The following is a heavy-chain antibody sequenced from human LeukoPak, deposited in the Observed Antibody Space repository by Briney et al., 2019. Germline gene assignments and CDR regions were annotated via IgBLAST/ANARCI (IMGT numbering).Heavy chain of an antibody. CDR3: ISSTSFLNYYFYYMDV. CDR1: GYSISSGYY. CDR2: FYHSGNT. J-gene: IGHJ6*03. D-gene: IGHD2-2*01. Sequence: PSETLSLTCSVSGYSISSGYYWGWIRQPPGKGLEWIASFYHSGNTYYNPSLKSRVTISLDTSKNQFSLRFNSVTAADTALYYCISSTSFLNYYFYYMDVWGKGTTVAVSS. V-gene: IGHV4-38-2*01.